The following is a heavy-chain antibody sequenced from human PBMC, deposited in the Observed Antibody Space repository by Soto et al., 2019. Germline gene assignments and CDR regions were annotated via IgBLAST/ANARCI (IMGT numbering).Heavy chain of an antibody. J-gene: IGHJ4*02. CDR3: AREKTTIGDFDY. CDR1: GGSISNYY. V-gene: IGHV4-59*01. D-gene: IGHD1-7*01. Sequence: QVQLQESGPGLVKPSETLSLTCTVSGGSISNYYWSWIRQPPGKGLEWIGFIYYSGSTNYNPSLKSRVTISVDTSKNQFSLKLSSVTAADTAVYYCAREKTTIGDFDYWGQGTLVTVSS. CDR2: IYYSGST.